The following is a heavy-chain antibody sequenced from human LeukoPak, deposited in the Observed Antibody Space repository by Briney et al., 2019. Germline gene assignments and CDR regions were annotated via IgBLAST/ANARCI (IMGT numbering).Heavy chain of an antibody. CDR1: GFPFSNHW. CDR2: MKPDGTEK. Sequence: GGSLRLSCAASGFPFSNHWMSWVRQAPGKGLEWVVNMKPDGTEKYYVDSVKGRFTISRDNAKNSLYLQMNSLRAEDSALYFCAKTTSGYASSFACWGQGTLVTVSS. V-gene: IGHV3-7*03. J-gene: IGHJ4*02. CDR3: AKTTSGYASSFAC. D-gene: IGHD1-14*01.